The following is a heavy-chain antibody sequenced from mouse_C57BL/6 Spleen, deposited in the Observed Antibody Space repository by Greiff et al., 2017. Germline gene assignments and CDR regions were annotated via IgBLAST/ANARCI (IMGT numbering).Heavy chain of an antibody. V-gene: IGHV1-80*01. Sequence: QVQLQQSGAELVKPGASVKISCKASGYAFTSYWMNWVKQRPGKGLEWIGQIYPGDGGTNYNGKFKGKATLTVDKSSSTAYMQLSSLTSEDSAVFFCARQGHGDEFGDWGQGTLVTVSA. J-gene: IGHJ3*01. CDR2: IYPGDGGT. CDR3: ARQGHGDEFGD. D-gene: IGHD1-2*01. CDR1: GYAFTSYW.